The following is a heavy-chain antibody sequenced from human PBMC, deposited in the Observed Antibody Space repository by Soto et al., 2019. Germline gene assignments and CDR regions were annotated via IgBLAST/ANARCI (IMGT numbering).Heavy chain of an antibody. CDR1: GFTFSSYT. CDR3: ARVPDSSASYYYFDY. Sequence: GGSLRLSCAASGFTFSSYTMHWVRQAPGKGLEWVSSISSGSSLLYYADSVRGRFTISRDNAKNSLYLQMNSLRADDTAVYYCARVPDSSASYYYFDYWGQGT. D-gene: IGHD3-22*01. J-gene: IGHJ4*02. CDR2: ISSGSSLL. V-gene: IGHV3-21*01.